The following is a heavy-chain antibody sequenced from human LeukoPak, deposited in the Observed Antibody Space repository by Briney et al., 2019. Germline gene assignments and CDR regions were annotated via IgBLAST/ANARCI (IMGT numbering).Heavy chain of an antibody. CDR1: GFTFSDYY. V-gene: IGHV3-7*01. J-gene: IGHJ4*02. CDR2: IKQDGSEK. D-gene: IGHD2-2*01. Sequence: GGSLRLSCAASGFTFSDYYMSWVRQAPGKGLEWVANIKQDGSEKYYVDSVKGRFTISRDNAKNSLYLQMNSLRAEDTAVYYCARDRGVVPAAMGLYSDYWGQGTLVTVSS. CDR3: ARDRGVVPAAMGLYSDY.